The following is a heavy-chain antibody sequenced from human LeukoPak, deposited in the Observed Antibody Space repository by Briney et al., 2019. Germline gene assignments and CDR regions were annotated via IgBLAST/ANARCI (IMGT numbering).Heavy chain of an antibody. CDR3: ARGGPRRITMVRGVIISQTYYFDY. D-gene: IGHD3-10*01. V-gene: IGHV1-8*01. CDR2: MNPNSGNT. J-gene: IGHJ4*02. Sequence: XXXRXXTXXXLEWMGXMNPNSGNTGYAQKFQGRVNMTRNTSISTAYMELSSLRSEDTAVYYCARGGPRRITMVRGVIISQTYYFDYWGQGTLVTVSS.